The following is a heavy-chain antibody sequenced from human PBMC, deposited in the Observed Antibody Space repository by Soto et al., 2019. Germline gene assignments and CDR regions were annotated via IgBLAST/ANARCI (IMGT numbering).Heavy chain of an antibody. V-gene: IGHV3-23*01. D-gene: IGHD6-19*01. Sequence: GSLRLSRAASGFTFSSYAMSWVRQAPGKGLEWVSAISGSGGSTYYADSVKGRFTISRDNSKNTLYLQMNSLRAEDTAVYHCAKAYSSGWYEANWFDPWGQGTQVTVSS. CDR1: GFTFSSYA. CDR2: ISGSGGST. CDR3: AKAYSSGWYEANWFDP. J-gene: IGHJ5*02.